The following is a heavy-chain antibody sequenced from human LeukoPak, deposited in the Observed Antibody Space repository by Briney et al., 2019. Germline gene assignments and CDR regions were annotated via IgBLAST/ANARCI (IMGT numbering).Heavy chain of an antibody. V-gene: IGHV4-34*01. CDR3: ARGRCSGGSCYSKRSGGYYFVY. CDR2: INHSGST. Sequence: SQTLSLTCAVYGGSFSGYYWSWLRQPPGKGLEWIGEINHSGSTNYNPSLKSRVTISVDTSKNHFSLKLSSVTAADTAVYYCARGRCSGGSCYSKRSGGYYFVYWGQGTLVTVSS. D-gene: IGHD2-15*01. J-gene: IGHJ4*02. CDR1: GGSFSGYY.